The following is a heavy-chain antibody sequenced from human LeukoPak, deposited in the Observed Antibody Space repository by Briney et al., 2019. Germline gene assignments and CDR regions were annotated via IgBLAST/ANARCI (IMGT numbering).Heavy chain of an antibody. Sequence: SVKVSCKASGGTFSSYAISWVRQAPGQGLEWMGRIIPIFGTANYAQKFQGRVTITTDESTSTTYMELSSLRSEDTAVYYCAGEQLVPIHYYYMDVWGKGTTVTVSS. CDR3: AGEQLVPIHYYYMDV. J-gene: IGHJ6*03. CDR2: IIPIFGTA. D-gene: IGHD6-6*01. CDR1: GGTFSSYA. V-gene: IGHV1-69*05.